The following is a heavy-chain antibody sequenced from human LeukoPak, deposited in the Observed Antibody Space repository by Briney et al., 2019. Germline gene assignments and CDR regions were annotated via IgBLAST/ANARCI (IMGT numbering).Heavy chain of an antibody. Sequence: GGSLRLSCAASGFTFSSYAMSWVRQAPGKGLEWVSAISGSGGSAYYADSVKGRFTISRDNSKNTLYLQMNSLRAEDTAVYYCARENYDSSGYYSASGFDYWGQGTLVTVSS. CDR3: ARENYDSSGYYSASGFDY. CDR2: ISGSGGSA. V-gene: IGHV3-23*01. D-gene: IGHD3-22*01. CDR1: GFTFSSYA. J-gene: IGHJ4*02.